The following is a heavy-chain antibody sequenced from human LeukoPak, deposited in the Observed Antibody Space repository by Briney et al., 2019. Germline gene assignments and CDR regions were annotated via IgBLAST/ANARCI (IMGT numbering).Heavy chain of an antibody. V-gene: IGHV3-53*01. D-gene: IGHD3-16*01. J-gene: IGHJ4*02. Sequence: GGSLRLSCATSGFTVSSNYMSWVRQAPGKGLEWVSVIYSGGSTYYAESVKGGFTISRDNSKNTLYLQMNSLRAEDTAVYYCASQGGALVDYWGQGTLVTVSS. CDR1: GFTVSSNY. CDR2: IYSGGST. CDR3: ASQGGALVDY.